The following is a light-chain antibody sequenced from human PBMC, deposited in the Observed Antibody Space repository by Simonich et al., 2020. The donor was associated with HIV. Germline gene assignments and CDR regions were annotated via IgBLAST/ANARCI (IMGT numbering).Light chain of an antibody. V-gene: IGLV2-11*01. J-gene: IGLJ3*02. Sequence: QSALTQPRSVSGSPGQSVTISCTGTSSDVGGYKYVSWYQQHPGKAPKLMIYDVSKRPSGVPDRFSGSKSGNTASLTISGLQAEDEADYYCCSYGGTYTWVFGGGTKLTVL. CDR2: DVS. CDR3: CSYGGTYTWV. CDR1: SSDVGGYKY.